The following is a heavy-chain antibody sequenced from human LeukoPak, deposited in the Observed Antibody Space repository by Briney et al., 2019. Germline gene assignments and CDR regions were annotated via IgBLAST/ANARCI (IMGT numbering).Heavy chain of an antibody. CDR3: ARSIAVAGTGMDV. CDR1: GFTLSSYS. V-gene: IGHV3-21*01. Sequence: PGGSLRLSCAASGFTLSSYSMNWVRQAPGKGLEWVSSISSSSSYIYYADSVKGRFTISRDNAKNSLYLQMNSLRAEDTAVYYCARSIAVAGTGMDVWGQGATVTVSS. J-gene: IGHJ6*02. D-gene: IGHD6-19*01. CDR2: ISSSSSYI.